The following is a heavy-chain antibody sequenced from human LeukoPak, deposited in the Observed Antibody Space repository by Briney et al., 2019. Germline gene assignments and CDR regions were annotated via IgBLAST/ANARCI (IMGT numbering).Heavy chain of an antibody. CDR3: ARAYCSGGSCYSLDFWYFDL. V-gene: IGHV4-30-4*08. Sequence: SETLSLTCTVSGGSISSGDYYWSWIRQPPGKGLEWIGYIYYSGSTYYNPSLKSRVTISVDTSKNQFSLKLSSVTAADTAVYYCARAYCSGGSCYSLDFWYFDLWGRGTLVTVSS. D-gene: IGHD2-15*01. CDR1: GGSISSGDYY. J-gene: IGHJ2*01. CDR2: IYYSGST.